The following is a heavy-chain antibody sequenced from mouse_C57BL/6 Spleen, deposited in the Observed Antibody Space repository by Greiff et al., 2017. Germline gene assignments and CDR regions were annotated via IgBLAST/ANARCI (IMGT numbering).Heavy chain of an antibody. D-gene: IGHD1-2*01. CDR1: GYAFTNYL. Sequence: VQLVESGAELVRPGTSVKVSCKASGYAFTNYLIEWVKQRPGQGLEWIGVINPGSGGTNYNEKFKGKATLTADKSSSTAYMQLSSLTSEDSAVYFCASYDGYYAMDYWGQGTSVTVSS. CDR3: ASYDGYYAMDY. V-gene: IGHV1-54*01. J-gene: IGHJ4*01. CDR2: INPGSGGT.